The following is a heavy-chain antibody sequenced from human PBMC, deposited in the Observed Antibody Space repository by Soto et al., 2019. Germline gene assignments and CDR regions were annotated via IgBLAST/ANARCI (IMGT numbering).Heavy chain of an antibody. CDR1: GGSISSDDYY. Sequence: QVQLQESGPGLVKPSQTLSLTCTVSGVSGGSISSDDYYWSWIRQPPGKGLEWIGYIYYSGSTHYNPSLKSRVTISVDTSKNQFSLKLSSVTAADTAIYYCARGQTGYAIDWGQGTLVTVSS. V-gene: IGHV4-30-4*01. CDR3: ARGQTGYAID. D-gene: IGHD2-8*01. CDR2: IYYSGST. J-gene: IGHJ4*02.